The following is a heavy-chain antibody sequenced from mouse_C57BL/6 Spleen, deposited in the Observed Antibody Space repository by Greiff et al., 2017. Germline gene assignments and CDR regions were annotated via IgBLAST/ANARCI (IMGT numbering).Heavy chain of an antibody. CDR3: ARERDSYYSNPWFAY. Sequence: EVKLLESGPGLVKPSQSLSLTCSVTGYSITSGYYWNWIRQFPGNKLEWMGYISYDGSNNYNPSLKNRISITRDTSKNQFFLKLNSVTTEDTATYYCARERDSYYSNPWFAYWGQGTLVTVSA. J-gene: IGHJ3*01. CDR2: ISYDGSN. V-gene: IGHV3-6*01. D-gene: IGHD2-5*01. CDR1: GYSITSGYY.